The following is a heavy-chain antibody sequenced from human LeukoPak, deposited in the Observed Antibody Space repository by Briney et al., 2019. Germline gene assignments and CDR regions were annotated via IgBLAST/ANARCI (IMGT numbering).Heavy chain of an antibody. Sequence: SETLSLTCSVSGGSISSSSYYWNWIRQPPGKGLEWIGTIYYSGSTYYNPSLTSRVTISVDTSKNQFSLKLSSVTAADTAVYYCAREEEDIVVVPAAHDAFDIWGQGTMVTVSS. CDR1: GGSISSSSYY. V-gene: IGHV4-39*02. D-gene: IGHD2-2*01. CDR2: IYYSGST. J-gene: IGHJ3*02. CDR3: AREEEDIVVVPAAHDAFDI.